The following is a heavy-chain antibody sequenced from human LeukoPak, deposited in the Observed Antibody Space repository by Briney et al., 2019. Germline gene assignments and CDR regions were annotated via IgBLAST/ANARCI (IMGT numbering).Heavy chain of an antibody. V-gene: IGHV3-30*03. CDR2: ISYDGSNK. D-gene: IGHD1-26*01. J-gene: IGHJ6*02. CDR3: AREAAGGSYVTYYYYGMDV. CDR1: GFTFSSYG. Sequence: GGSLRLSCAASGFTFSSYGMHWVRQAPGKGLEWVAVISYDGSNKYYADSVKGRFTISRDNSKNTLYLQMNSLRAEDTAVYYCAREAAGGSYVTYYYYGMDVWGQGTTVTVSS.